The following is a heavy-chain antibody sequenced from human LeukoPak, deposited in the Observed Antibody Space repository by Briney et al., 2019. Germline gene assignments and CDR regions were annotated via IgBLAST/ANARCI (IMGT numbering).Heavy chain of an antibody. Sequence: GSSVKVSCKASGGTFSSYAISWVRPAPGQGLEWMGGIIPIFGTANYAQKFQGRVTVTADKSTSTAYMELSSLRSEDTAVYYCAREGSSWYGNYFDYWGQGTLVTVSS. CDR2: IIPIFGTA. CDR3: AREGSSWYGNYFDY. J-gene: IGHJ4*02. CDR1: GGTFSSYA. V-gene: IGHV1-69*06. D-gene: IGHD2-15*01.